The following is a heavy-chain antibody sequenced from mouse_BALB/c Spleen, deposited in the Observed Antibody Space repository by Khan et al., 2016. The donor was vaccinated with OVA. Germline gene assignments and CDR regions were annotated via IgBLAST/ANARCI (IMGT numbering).Heavy chain of an antibody. D-gene: IGHD1-1*01. CDR3: ARGDFLLRQRAMEY. CDR2: ISTYNVNT. CDR1: GYTFTDYA. V-gene: IGHV1S137*01. Sequence: QVQLKESGPEVVRPGVSVTISCKGSGYTFTDYALHWVKQSRAKSLEWIGIISTYNVNTYYNQKFQGKATMTVDKSSSTAYMELARLTSEDYAIYYCARGDFLLRQRAMEYWGQGTSVTVAS. J-gene: IGHJ4*01.